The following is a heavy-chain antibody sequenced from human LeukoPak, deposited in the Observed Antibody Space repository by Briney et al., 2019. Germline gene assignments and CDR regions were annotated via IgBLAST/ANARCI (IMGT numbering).Heavy chain of an antibody. CDR1: GYSISSGYY. V-gene: IGHV4-38-2*01. Sequence: SETLSLTCAVSGYSISSGYYWGWIRQPPGKGLEWIGSIYHSGSTYYNPSLRSRVTISVDTSKNQFSLKLRSVTAADTAVYYCARHYAYSSSSRPVDFDYWGQGTLVTVSS. CDR3: ARHYAYSSSSRPVDFDY. J-gene: IGHJ4*02. D-gene: IGHD6-6*01. CDR2: IYHSGST.